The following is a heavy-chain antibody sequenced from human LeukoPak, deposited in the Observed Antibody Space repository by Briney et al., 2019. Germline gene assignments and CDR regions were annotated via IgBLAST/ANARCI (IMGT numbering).Heavy chain of an antibody. CDR1: GGSISSGSYY. Sequence: SQTLSLTCTVSGGSISSGSYYWSWIRQPAGKGLEWIGRIYTSGSTNYNPSLKSRVTISVDTSKNQFSLKLSSVTAADTAVYYCARIYNWNYEAYAFDIWGQGTMVTVSS. CDR3: ARIYNWNYEAYAFDI. J-gene: IGHJ3*02. D-gene: IGHD1-7*01. V-gene: IGHV4-61*02. CDR2: IYTSGST.